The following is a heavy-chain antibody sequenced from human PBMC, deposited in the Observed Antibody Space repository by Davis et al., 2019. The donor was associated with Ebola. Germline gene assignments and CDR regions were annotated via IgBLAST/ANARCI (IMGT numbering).Heavy chain of an antibody. V-gene: IGHV3-9*01. D-gene: IGHD6-19*01. J-gene: IGHJ4*02. CDR3: ARGASYSSGWTH. Sequence: SLKISCAASGFTFDDYAMHWVRQAPGKGLEWVSGISWNSGSIGYADSVKGRFTISRDNAKNSLYLQMNSLRAEDTAVYYCARGASYSSGWTHWGQGTQVTVSS. CDR2: ISWNSGSI. CDR1: GFTFDDYA.